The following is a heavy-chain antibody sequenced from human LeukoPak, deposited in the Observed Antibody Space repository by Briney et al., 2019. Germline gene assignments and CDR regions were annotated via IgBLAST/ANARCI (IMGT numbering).Heavy chain of an antibody. J-gene: IGHJ3*02. V-gene: IGHV3-66*01. CDR3: ARELLWFGESGDAFDI. Sequence: GGSLRLSCAASEFSVGSNYMTWVRQAPGKGLEWVSLIYSGGSTYYADSVKGRFTISRDNSKNTLYLQMNSLRAEDTAVYYCARELLWFGESGDAFDIWGQGTMVTVSS. D-gene: IGHD3-10*01. CDR1: EFSVGSNY. CDR2: IYSGGST.